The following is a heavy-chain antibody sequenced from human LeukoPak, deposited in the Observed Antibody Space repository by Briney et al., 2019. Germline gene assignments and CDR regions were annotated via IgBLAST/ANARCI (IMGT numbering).Heavy chain of an antibody. V-gene: IGHV4-34*01. CDR1: GGSFSGYY. D-gene: IGHD3-10*01. J-gene: IGHJ4*02. CDR3: ARASTHYPFDY. Sequence: SETLSLTCAVYGGSFSGYYWSWIRQPPGKGLEWIGEINHSGSTNYNPSLKSRVTISVDTSKNQFSLKLSSVTAADTAVYYCARASTHYPFDYWGQGTLATVSS. CDR2: INHSGST.